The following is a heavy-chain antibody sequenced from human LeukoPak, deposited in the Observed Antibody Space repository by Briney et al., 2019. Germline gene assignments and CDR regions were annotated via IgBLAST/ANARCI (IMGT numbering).Heavy chain of an antibody. J-gene: IGHJ4*02. D-gene: IGHD4-23*01. CDR2: IYYSGST. Sequence: SETLSLTCTVSGGSIRSDYWSWIRRPPGKGLEWIGFIYYSGSTNYNPSLKSRVTMSVDTSKNQFSLKLSSVTAADTAVYYCARGFSYGGNLRYWGQGTLVTVSS. CDR3: ARGFSYGGNLRY. V-gene: IGHV4-59*12. CDR1: GGSIRSDY.